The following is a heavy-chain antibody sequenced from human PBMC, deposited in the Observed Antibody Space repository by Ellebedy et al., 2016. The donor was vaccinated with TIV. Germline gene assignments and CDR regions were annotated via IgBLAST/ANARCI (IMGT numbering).Heavy chain of an antibody. CDR3: AKFRGSTWFGDFTDY. Sequence: GESLKISCAASRFPFSSYSMNWVRQAPGKGPEWVSYISSGSSIIYYADSVKGRFTISRDDAKNSLYLQMDSLRDEDTAVYYCAKFRGSTWFGDFTDYWGQGTLVTVSS. CDR1: RFPFSSYS. CDR2: ISSGSSII. D-gene: IGHD3-10*01. V-gene: IGHV3-48*02. J-gene: IGHJ4*02.